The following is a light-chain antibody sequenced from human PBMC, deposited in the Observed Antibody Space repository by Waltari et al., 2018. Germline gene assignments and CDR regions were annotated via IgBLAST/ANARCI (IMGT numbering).Light chain of an antibody. Sequence: DIQMTQYPSTLSASVGDRVSLTCRASQSISSWLDWYQQKPGKAPKLLIYKASSLESGVPSRFSGSGSETEFTLTISSLQPDDFATYYCQQYNTYWTFGQGTKVEIK. CDR3: QQYNTYWT. CDR1: QSISSW. CDR2: KAS. V-gene: IGKV1-5*03. J-gene: IGKJ1*01.